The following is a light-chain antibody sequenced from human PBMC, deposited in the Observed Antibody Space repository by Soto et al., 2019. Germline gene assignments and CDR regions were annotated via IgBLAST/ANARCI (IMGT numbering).Light chain of an antibody. CDR2: EDH. V-gene: IGLV2-23*01. CDR3: CSYAGSNNWV. CDR1: SSDVGRYSL. Sequence: QSVLTQPASVSGSPGQSITISCTGTSSDVGRYSLVSWYQQHPGKAPKLMSEDHKRPSGVSNRFSGSKSGNTASLTISELQTEDEADYYCCSYAGSNNWVFGTGTKVTVL. J-gene: IGLJ1*01.